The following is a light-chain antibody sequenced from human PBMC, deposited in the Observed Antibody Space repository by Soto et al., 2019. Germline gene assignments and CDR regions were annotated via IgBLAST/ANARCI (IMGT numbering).Light chain of an antibody. CDR2: GNS. Sequence: QSVLTQPPSVSGAPGQRVTISCTWSSSNIGAGYDVHWYQQFPGTAPKLLIYGNSNRPSGVPDRFSGSKSGTSASLAITGLQAEDEADYYCQSYGSSLSVVVGGGTKLTVL. J-gene: IGLJ2*01. V-gene: IGLV1-40*01. CDR3: QSYGSSLSVV. CDR1: SSNIGAGYD.